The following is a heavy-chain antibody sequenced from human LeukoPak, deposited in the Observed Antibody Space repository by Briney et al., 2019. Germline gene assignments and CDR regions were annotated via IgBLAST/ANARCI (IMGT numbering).Heavy chain of an antibody. CDR3: ARSYYDSSGKLDAFDI. Sequence: ASETLSLTCTVSGGSISSYYWSWIRQPPGKGLEWIGYIYYSGSTNYNPSLKSRVTISVDTSKNQFSLKLSSVTAADTAVYYCARSYYDSSGKLDAFDIWGQGTMVTVSS. D-gene: IGHD3-22*01. J-gene: IGHJ3*02. CDR2: IYYSGST. CDR1: GGSISSYY. V-gene: IGHV4-59*01.